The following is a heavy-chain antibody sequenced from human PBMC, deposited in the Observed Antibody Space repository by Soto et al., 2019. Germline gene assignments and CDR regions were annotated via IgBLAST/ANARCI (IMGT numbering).Heavy chain of an antibody. V-gene: IGHV4-59*08. Sequence: SETLSLTCTVSGGSISSYYWSWIRQPPGKGLEWIGYIYYSGSTNYNPSPKSRVTISVDTSKNQFSLKLSSVTAADTAVYYCARQGLVVPAAMSVYYYYGMDVWGQGTTVTVSS. CDR2: IYYSGST. D-gene: IGHD2-2*01. J-gene: IGHJ6*02. CDR3: ARQGLVVPAAMSVYYYYGMDV. CDR1: GGSISSYY.